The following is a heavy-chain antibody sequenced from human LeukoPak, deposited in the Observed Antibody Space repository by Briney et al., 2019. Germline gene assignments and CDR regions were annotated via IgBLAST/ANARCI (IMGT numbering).Heavy chain of an antibody. CDR3: ARESGLQQSYFDY. J-gene: IGHJ4*02. D-gene: IGHD4-11*01. Sequence: PGGSLRLSCAASGFTFSSYGMHWVRQAPGKGLEWVAFIRYDGSYKYYADSVKGRFTISRDNAKSSLYLQMNSLRADDTAVYYFARESGLQQSYFDYWGQGALVTVSS. CDR2: IRYDGSYK. CDR1: GFTFSSYG. V-gene: IGHV3-30*02.